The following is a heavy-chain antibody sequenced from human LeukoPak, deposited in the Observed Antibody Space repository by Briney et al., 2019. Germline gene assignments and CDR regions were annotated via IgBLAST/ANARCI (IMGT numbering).Heavy chain of an antibody. V-gene: IGHV3-64*02. CDR3: ARARSGSYDFDY. CDR2: IRSNGGDT. J-gene: IGHJ4*02. CDR1: GFTFSSYA. Sequence: GGSLRLSCAASGFTFSSYAMHWVRQAPGKGLEYVSAIRSNGGDTYYADSVKGRFTISRDNSKNTLYLQMGSLRVEDMAVYYCARARSGSYDFDYWGQGILVTVSS. D-gene: IGHD1-26*01.